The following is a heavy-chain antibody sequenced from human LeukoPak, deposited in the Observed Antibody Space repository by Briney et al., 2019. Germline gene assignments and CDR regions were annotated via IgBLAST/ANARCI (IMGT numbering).Heavy chain of an antibody. CDR3: ARGSPRGGDAFDI. J-gene: IGHJ3*02. V-gene: IGHV4-39*07. Sequence: SETLSLTCTVSGGSISSSSYYWGWIRQPPGKGLEWIGSIYYSGSTNYNPSLKSRVTISVDTSKNQFSLKLSSVTAADTAVYYCARGSPRGGDAFDIWGQGTMVTVSS. CDR1: GGSISSSSYY. CDR2: IYYSGST.